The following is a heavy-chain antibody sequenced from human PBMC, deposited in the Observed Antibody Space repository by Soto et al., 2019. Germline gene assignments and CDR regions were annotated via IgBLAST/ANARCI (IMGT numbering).Heavy chain of an antibody. CDR3: ARDRLEIATIMGSYGMDV. CDR1: GFTFSSYA. D-gene: IGHD5-18*01. V-gene: IGHV3-30-3*01. J-gene: IGHJ6*02. Sequence: GSLRLSCAASGFTFSSYAMHWARQAPGKGLEWVAVISYDGSNKYYADSVKGRFTISRDNSKNTLYLQMNSLRAEDTAVYYCARDRLEIATIMGSYGMDVWGQGTTVTVSS. CDR2: ISYDGSNK.